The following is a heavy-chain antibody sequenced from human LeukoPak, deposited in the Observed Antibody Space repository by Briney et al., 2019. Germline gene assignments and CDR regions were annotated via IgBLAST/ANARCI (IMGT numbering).Heavy chain of an antibody. CDR2: ISYDGGNK. Sequence: SGGSLRLSCAASGFTFSSYGMHWVRQAPGKGLEWVAVISYDGGNKYYADSVKGRFTISRDNSKNTLYLQMNSLRAEDTAVYYCAKDDRPIWDYYGSGSFMEYWGQGTLVTVSS. V-gene: IGHV3-30*18. CDR1: GFTFSSYG. CDR3: AKDDRPIWDYYGSGSFMEY. D-gene: IGHD3-10*01. J-gene: IGHJ4*02.